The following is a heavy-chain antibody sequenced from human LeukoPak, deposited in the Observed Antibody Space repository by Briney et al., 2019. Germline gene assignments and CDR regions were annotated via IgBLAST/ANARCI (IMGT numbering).Heavy chain of an antibody. CDR3: VRNHVALQWFGEGGFDP. CDR2: FNPDNGGT. CDR1: GYTFTDYY. V-gene: IGHV1-2*02. Sequence: GESLKVSCKTSGYTFTDYYVHWVRQAPGQGLEWMGWFNPDNGGTNSVQKFQGRVTMTGDTSMRTAYMELSRLTSDDTAIYYCVRNHVALQWFGEGGFDPWGQGTLVTVSS. D-gene: IGHD3-10*01. J-gene: IGHJ5*02.